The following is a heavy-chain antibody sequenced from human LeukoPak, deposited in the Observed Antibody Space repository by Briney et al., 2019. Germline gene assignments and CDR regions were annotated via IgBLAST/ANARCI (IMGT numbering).Heavy chain of an antibody. V-gene: IGHV1-18*01. CDR1: GYTFTSYG. J-gene: IGHJ4*02. CDR2: ISAYNGNT. D-gene: IGHD6-19*01. CDR3: AIPPPTLYSSGLFGY. Sequence: VASVKVSCKASGYTFTSYGISWVRQAPGQGLEWMGWISAYNGNTNYAQKLQGRVTMTTDTSTSTAYMELRSLRPDDTAVYYCAIPPPTLYSSGLFGYWGQGTLVTVSS.